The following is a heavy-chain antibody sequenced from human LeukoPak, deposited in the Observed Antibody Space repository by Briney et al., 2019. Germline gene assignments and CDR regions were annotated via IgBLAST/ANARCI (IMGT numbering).Heavy chain of an antibody. CDR2: INGDGSRT. CDR3: AYLSHDYGDYF. Sequence: PGGSLRLSCAASGFTFSTYWMHWVRQAPGKGLVWVSRINGDGSRTTYADSVKGRFTISRDNAKNSLYLQMNSLRAEDTAVYYCAYLSHDYGDYFWGQGTLVTVSS. D-gene: IGHD4-17*01. J-gene: IGHJ4*02. V-gene: IGHV3-74*01. CDR1: GFTFSTYW.